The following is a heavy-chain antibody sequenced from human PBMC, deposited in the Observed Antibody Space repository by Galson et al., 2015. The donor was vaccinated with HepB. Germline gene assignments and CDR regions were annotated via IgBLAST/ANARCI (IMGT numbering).Heavy chain of an antibody. D-gene: IGHD6-25*01. V-gene: IGHV1-69*04. Sequence: SVKVSCKASGGTFSSYAISWVRQAPGQGLEWMGRIIPILGIANYAQKFQGRVTITADKSTSTAYMELSSLRSEDTAVYYCARDKLYPYSSVDYWGQGTLVTVSS. CDR1: GGTFSSYA. CDR2: IIPILGIA. J-gene: IGHJ4*02. CDR3: ARDKLYPYSSVDY.